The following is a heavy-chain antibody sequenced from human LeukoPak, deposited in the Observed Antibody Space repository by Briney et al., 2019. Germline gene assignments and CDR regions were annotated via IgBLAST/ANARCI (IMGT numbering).Heavy chain of an antibody. Sequence: GGSLRLSCAASGFTFTNYPMHWVRQAPGKGLEWVAVTSATGATRYYAASVQGRCTISRDDSKSTLYLEMNRLRPEDTATYYCARDPQRGPPDYFDHWGQGTLVTVSS. D-gene: IGHD6-25*01. J-gene: IGHJ4*02. CDR3: ARDPQRGPPDYFDH. CDR1: GFTFTNYP. CDR2: TSATGATR. V-gene: IGHV3-30-3*01.